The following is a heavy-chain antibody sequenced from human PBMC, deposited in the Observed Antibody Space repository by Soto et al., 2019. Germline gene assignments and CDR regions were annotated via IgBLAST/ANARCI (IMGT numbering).Heavy chain of an antibody. CDR1: GGSVNSYY. CDR2: TFYSGST. Sequence: SETLSLTCTVSGGSVNSYYWSWIRQSPGLGLEWIGYTFYSGSTNYNPSPKSRVTMSVDMSKNQFSLRLSSVTAADTAVYYCARVFPSYCGGDCSYFDSWGQGTRVTVSS. D-gene: IGHD2-21*02. CDR3: ARVFPSYCGGDCSYFDS. V-gene: IGHV4-59*02. J-gene: IGHJ4*02.